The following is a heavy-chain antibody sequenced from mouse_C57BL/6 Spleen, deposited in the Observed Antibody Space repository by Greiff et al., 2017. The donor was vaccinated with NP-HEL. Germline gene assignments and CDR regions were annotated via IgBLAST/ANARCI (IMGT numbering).Heavy chain of an antibody. CDR1: GYAFSSSW. CDR2: IYPGDGDT. J-gene: IGHJ2*01. CDR3: ASLGLYGSSYDLFDY. D-gene: IGHD1-1*01. V-gene: IGHV1-82*01. Sequence: QVQLQQSGPELVKPGASVKISCKASGYAFSSSWMNWVKQRPGKGLEWIGRIYPGDGDTNYNGKFKGKATLTADKSSSTAYMQLSSLTSEDSAVYFCASLGLYGSSYDLFDYWGQGTTLTVSS.